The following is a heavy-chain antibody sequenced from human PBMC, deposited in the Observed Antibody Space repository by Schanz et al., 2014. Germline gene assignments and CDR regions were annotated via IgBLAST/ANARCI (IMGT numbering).Heavy chain of an antibody. CDR1: GFTLSSYA. CDR2: ISGSGGST. Sequence: EVQLVESGGGLVQPGGSLRLSCAAYGFTLSSYAMHWVRQAPGKGLEWVSGISGSGGSTYYADSVKGRFTISRDNSKNTLYLQMNSLRAEDTAVYCCARGLRPFAELSAYWGQGTLVTVSS. J-gene: IGHJ4*02. D-gene: IGHD3-10*01. V-gene: IGHV3-23*04. CDR3: ARGLRPFAELSAY.